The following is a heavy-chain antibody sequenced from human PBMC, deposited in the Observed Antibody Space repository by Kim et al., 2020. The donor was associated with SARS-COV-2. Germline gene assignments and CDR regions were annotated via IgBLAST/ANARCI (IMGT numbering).Heavy chain of an antibody. D-gene: IGHD1-1*01. V-gene: IGHV3-33*01. CDR2: IWYDGSNK. CDR1: GFTFSSYD. J-gene: IGHJ4*02. Sequence: GGSLRLSCAASGFTFSSYDIHWVRQAPGKGLEWVAVIWYDGSNKYYADSVKGRFTISRDNSKNTLYLQMNSLRAEDTAVYYCARDERVDCGTYYFDYWGQGTLVTVSS. CDR3: ARDERVDCGTYYFDY.